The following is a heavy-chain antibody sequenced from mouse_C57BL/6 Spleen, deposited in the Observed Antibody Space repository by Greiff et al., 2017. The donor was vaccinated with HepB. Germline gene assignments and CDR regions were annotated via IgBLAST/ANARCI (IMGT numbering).Heavy chain of an antibody. V-gene: IGHV5-6*02. CDR1: GFTFSSYG. D-gene: IGHD1-1*01. CDR2: ISSGGSYT. CDR3: ARLDYYGSSLYYFDY. Sequence: EVKLEESGGDLVKPGGSLKLSCAASGFTFSSYGMSWVRQTPDKRLEWVATISSGGSYTYYPDSVKGRFTISRDNAKNTLYLQMSSLKSEDTAMYYCARLDYYGSSLYYFDYWGQGTTLTVSS. J-gene: IGHJ2*01.